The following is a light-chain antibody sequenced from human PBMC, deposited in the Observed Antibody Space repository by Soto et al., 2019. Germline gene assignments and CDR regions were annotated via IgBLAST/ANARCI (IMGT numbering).Light chain of an antibody. CDR1: QSISSY. Sequence: IHMTQSPSSLSASLGHRVTITCRAIQSISSYLNWYQQKPPKAPKLLMYAASSLQSGVPSRLSGSGSATDFTPTISSLQHEDFATYFCQQSYSTPPWTFGQGTKVDIK. V-gene: IGKV1-39*01. J-gene: IGKJ1*01. CDR2: AAS. CDR3: QQSYSTPPWT.